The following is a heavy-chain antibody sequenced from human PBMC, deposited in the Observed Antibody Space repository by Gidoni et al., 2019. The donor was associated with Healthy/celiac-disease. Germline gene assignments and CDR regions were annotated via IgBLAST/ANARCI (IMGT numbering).Heavy chain of an antibody. Sequence: EVQLVQSGAEVKKPGSSLTISGKASGSSFTSYWIGWVRQMPGKGLEWMGIIYPGESDTRYSSAFQGQVTISADKSISTAYLQWSSLKASDTAMYDCARPIDYGGNSGYFDYWGQGTLVTVSS. V-gene: IGHV5-51*03. D-gene: IGHD4-17*01. CDR3: ARPIDYGGNSGYFDY. J-gene: IGHJ4*02. CDR1: GSSFTSYW. CDR2: IYPGESDT.